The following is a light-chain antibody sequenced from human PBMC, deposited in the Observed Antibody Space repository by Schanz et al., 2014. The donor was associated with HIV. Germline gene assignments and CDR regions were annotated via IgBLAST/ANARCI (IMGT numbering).Light chain of an antibody. CDR3: AGWDDDLNGRV. CDR2: YDT. CDR1: NLGSKS. Sequence: SYELTQPPSVSVAPGKTASITCVANNLGSKSVHWYQQKPGQAPGLVIYYDTDRPSGIPERFSGSQSGTSASLAISGLQSDDEADYYCAGWDDDLNGRVFGSGTKLTVL. J-gene: IGLJ1*01. V-gene: IGLV3-21*04.